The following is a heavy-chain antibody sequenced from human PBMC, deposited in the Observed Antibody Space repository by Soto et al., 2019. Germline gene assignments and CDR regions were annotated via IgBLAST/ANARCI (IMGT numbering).Heavy chain of an antibody. D-gene: IGHD3-3*01. CDR2: ISAYNGNT. CDR3: ARENHDFWSCPAEDYHYYHLDV. CDR1: GYTFTSYG. J-gene: IGHJ6*03. V-gene: IGHV1-18*01. Sequence: ASVKVSCKASGYTFTSYGISWVRQAPGQGLEWMGWISAYNGNTNYAQKLQGRVTMTTDTSTSTAYMELRSLRSDDTAVYYCARENHDFWSCPAEDYHYYHLDVWGQGTTVTVSS.